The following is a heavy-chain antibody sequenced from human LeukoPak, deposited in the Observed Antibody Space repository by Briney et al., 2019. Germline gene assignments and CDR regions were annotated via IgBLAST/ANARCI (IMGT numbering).Heavy chain of an antibody. D-gene: IGHD3-3*01. CDR3: ARDGRFSTYMDV. J-gene: IGHJ6*03. V-gene: IGHV4-31*03. CDR2: VFYSGST. CDR1: GDSIGSGDNY. Sequence: SETLSLTCTVSGDSIGSGDNYWSWVRQHPEKGLEWIGYVFYSGSTYYNLSLKSRATISVDTSKNQFSLKLSSVTAADTAVYYCARDGRFSTYMDVWGKGTTVTVSS.